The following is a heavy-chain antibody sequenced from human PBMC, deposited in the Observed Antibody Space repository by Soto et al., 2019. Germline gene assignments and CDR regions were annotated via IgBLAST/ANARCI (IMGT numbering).Heavy chain of an antibody. CDR1: GYSFSGYS. V-gene: IGHV1-2*02. Sequence: SVKVCCWASGYSFSGYSMHWVRQAPGQGLERMGWINPNSGGAEYAQKFQGRVTMTRDTSINTAYMELSRLRFGDTAVYYCSSNKRYCRNTSCYRIHGKDEWVPGTTVPVS. D-gene: IGHD2-2*01. CDR3: SSNKRYCRNTSCYRIHGKDE. CDR2: INPNSGGA. J-gene: IGHJ6*02.